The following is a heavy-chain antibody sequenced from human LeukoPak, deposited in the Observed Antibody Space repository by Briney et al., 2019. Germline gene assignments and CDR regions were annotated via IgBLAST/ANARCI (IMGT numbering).Heavy chain of an antibody. CDR1: GGTFSSYA. Sequence: ASVKVSCKASGGTFSSYAISWVRQAPGQGLEWMGGIIPIFGTANYAQKFQGRVTTTADKSTSTAYMELSSLRSEDTAVYYCASRPALYYYDSSGDQGIDYWGQGTLVTVSS. J-gene: IGHJ4*02. D-gene: IGHD3-22*01. V-gene: IGHV1-69*06. CDR3: ASRPALYYYDSSGDQGIDY. CDR2: IIPIFGTA.